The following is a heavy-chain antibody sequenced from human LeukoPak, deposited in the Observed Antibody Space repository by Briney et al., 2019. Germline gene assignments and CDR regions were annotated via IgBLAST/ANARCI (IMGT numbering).Heavy chain of an antibody. CDR3: ARGITGYDSGWYGRGDTFDY. J-gene: IGHJ4*02. CDR2: IGTYNGNT. Sequence: GASVKVSCKASGYRFTTYSISWVRQAPGQGLEWMGWIGTYNGNTNYAQKFQGRVTMTTDTSTSTVYMELRSLRSDDTAVYYCARGITGYDSGWYGRGDTFDYWGQGTLVTVPS. CDR1: GYRFTTYS. D-gene: IGHD6-19*01. V-gene: IGHV1-18*01.